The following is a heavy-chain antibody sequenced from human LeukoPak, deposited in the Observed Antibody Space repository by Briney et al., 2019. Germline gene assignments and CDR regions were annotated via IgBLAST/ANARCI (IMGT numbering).Heavy chain of an antibody. D-gene: IGHD3-16*01. CDR2: ISSSSSTI. J-gene: IGHJ3*02. Sequence: EWVSYISSSSSTIYYADSVKGRFTISRDNAKNSLYLQMNSLRDEDTAVYYCARRSLGAFDIWGQGTMVTVSS. V-gene: IGHV3-48*02. CDR3: ARRSLGAFDI.